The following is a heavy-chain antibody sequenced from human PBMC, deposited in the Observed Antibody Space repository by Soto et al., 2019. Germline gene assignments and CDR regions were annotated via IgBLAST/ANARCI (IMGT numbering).Heavy chain of an antibody. CDR1: GLTFSRYY. Sequence: GGSLRLSCAASGLTFSRYYMNWVRQAPGKGLEWVSSISTTSTYTHYADSLKGRFTISRDNAKKLLYLQMDSLRAEDTAAYYCARDDGLSSTNVKAFDIWGKGTKVTVSS. CDR3: ARDDGLSSTNVKAFDI. V-gene: IGHV3-21*01. J-gene: IGHJ3*02. D-gene: IGHD2-2*01. CDR2: ISTTSTYT.